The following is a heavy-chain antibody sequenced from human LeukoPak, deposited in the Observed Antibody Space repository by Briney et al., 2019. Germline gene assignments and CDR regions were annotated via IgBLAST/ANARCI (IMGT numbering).Heavy chain of an antibody. D-gene: IGHD6-19*01. CDR1: GGSISRYY. V-gene: IGHV4-59*08. J-gene: IGHJ4*02. CDR3: ARHDDLMAGYCFDY. CDR2: IYDSGST. Sequence: SETLSLTCTVSGGSISRYYWSWIRQPPGKGLEWIGYIYDSGSTHYNPSLGSRVTISMDMSKNQFSLKLSSVTAADTAVYYCARHDDLMAGYCFDYWGQGTLVTVSS.